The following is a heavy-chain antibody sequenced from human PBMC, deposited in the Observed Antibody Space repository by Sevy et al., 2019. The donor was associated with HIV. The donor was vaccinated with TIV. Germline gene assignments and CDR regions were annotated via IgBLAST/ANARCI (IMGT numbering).Heavy chain of an antibody. J-gene: IGHJ4*01. CDR3: ARDGGYSIKWYPLY. CDR1: GFAFSSHA. V-gene: IGHV3-30-3*01. D-gene: IGHD6-13*01. Sequence: GGSLRLSCAASGFAFSSHAMHWVRQAPGKGLEWVAVISYEGTETFYAASVEGRFTNSRDNSKGMLSLQINSLRPEDTAVYYCARDGGYSIKWYPLYWGHGTLVTVSS. CDR2: ISYEGTET.